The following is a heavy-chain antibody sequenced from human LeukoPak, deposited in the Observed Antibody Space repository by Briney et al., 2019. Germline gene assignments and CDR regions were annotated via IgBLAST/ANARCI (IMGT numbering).Heavy chain of an antibody. CDR2: TYYSGST. V-gene: IGHV4-31*03. J-gene: IGHJ5*02. D-gene: IGHD2-15*01. CDR1: GGSISSGGYY. CDR3: ASLYPAGNWFDP. Sequence: SETLSLTCTVSGGSISSGGYYWSWIRQHPGKGLEWIGYTYYSGSTYYNPSLKSRVTISVDTSKNQFSLKLSSVTAADTAVYYCASLYPAGNWFDPWGQGTLVTVSS.